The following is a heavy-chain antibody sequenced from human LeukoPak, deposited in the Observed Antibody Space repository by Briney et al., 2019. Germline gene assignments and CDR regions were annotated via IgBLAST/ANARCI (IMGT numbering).Heavy chain of an antibody. D-gene: IGHD4-23*01. CDR3: ARGRPHGNDY. CDR1: VFTFSSYW. Sequence: TGGSLRLSCAASVFTFSSYWMNWVRQAQGKGLVWVSRIASDGSSTTYADSVKGRFSISRDNAKNTLYLQMNSLRVKDTAVYYCARGRPHGNDYWGQGTLVTVSS. V-gene: IGHV3-74*01. J-gene: IGHJ4*02. CDR2: IASDGSST.